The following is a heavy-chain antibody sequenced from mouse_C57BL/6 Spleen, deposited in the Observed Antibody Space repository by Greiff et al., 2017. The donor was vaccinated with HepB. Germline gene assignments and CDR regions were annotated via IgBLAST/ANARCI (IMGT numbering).Heavy chain of an antibody. CDR2: IHPSDSDT. J-gene: IGHJ4*01. D-gene: IGHD1-1*01. Sequence: VQLQQPGAELVKPGASVKVSCKASGYTFTSYWMHWVKQRPGQGLEWIGRIHPSDSDTNYNQKFKGKATLTVDKSSSTAYMQLSSLTSEDSAVYYCAISHYYGSSYLYYYAMDYWGQGTSVTVSS. CDR3: AISHYYGSSYLYYYAMDY. V-gene: IGHV1-74*01. CDR1: GYTFTSYW.